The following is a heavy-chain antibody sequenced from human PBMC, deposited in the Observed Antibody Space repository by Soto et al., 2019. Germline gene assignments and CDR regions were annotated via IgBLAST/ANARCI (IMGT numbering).Heavy chain of an antibody. CDR1: GFTFSSYG. CDR3: ARDQGRGYNYGFDY. D-gene: IGHD5-18*01. J-gene: IGHJ4*02. Sequence: QVQLVESGGGVVQPGRSLRLSCAASGFTFSSYGMQWVRQAPGKGLEWVAVIWYDGSNKYYADSVKGRFTNSRDNSKNTLYLQMNSLRAEDTAVYYCARDQGRGYNYGFDYWGQGTLVTVSS. V-gene: IGHV3-33*01. CDR2: IWYDGSNK.